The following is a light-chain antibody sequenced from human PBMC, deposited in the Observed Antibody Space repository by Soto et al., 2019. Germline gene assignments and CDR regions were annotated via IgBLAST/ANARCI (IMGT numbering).Light chain of an antibody. J-gene: IGLJ1*01. Sequence: QSALTQPASLSGSPGQSITISCTGTSSDIGAYDYVSWFQQHPGKAPKLMISEVNNRPSGVSNRFSGSKSGNTAYLTISGLQVEDEVEYFCFSFTATGTHVFGTGTKLTVL. V-gene: IGLV2-14*01. CDR2: EVN. CDR3: FSFTATGTHV. CDR1: SSDIGAYDY.